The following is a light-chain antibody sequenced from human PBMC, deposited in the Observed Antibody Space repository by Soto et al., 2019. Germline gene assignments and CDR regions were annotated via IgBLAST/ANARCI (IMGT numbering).Light chain of an antibody. CDR1: QSVGSGS. J-gene: IGKJ2*01. V-gene: IGKV3-20*01. CDR3: QHYGGSPPRYT. CDR2: DAS. Sequence: EIVLTQSPDTLSLSPGERATLSCRASQSVGSGSLAWYQQKPGQAPRLLLYDASSRATDIPDRFSGSGSGTDFTLTISRLEPEDFALYYCQHYGGSPPRYTFGQGTKLEI.